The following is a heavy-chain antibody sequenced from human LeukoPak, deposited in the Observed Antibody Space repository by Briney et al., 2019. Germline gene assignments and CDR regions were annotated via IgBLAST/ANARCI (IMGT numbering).Heavy chain of an antibody. D-gene: IGHD6-6*01. CDR3: ARGPRSIAARRGNWFDP. CDR1: GYTFTGYY. J-gene: IGHJ5*02. V-gene: IGHV1-2*06. CDR2: INPNSGGT. Sequence: GASVKVSCKASGYTFTGYYMHWVRQAPGQGLEWMGRINPNSGGTNYAQKFQGRVTMTRDTSISTAYMELSRLRPDDTAVYYCARGPRSIAARRGNWFDPWGQGTLVTVSS.